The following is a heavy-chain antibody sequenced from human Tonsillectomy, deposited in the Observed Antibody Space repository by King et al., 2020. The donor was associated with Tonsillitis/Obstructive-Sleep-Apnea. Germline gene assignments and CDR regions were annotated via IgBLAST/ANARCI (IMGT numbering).Heavy chain of an antibody. D-gene: IGHD1-14*01. J-gene: IGHJ4*02. CDR2: ISGSGGDT. CDR3: AKELRGSRPVTEY. CDR1: GFTFSSYG. V-gene: IGHV3-23*04. Sequence: VQLVESGGGLVQSGGSLRLSCVASGFTFSSYGMNWVRQAPGKGLEWVSGISGSGGDTYYADSVKGRFTISRDNSKNTLWLQMNSLRAEDTAVYYCAKELRGSRPVTEYGGQGTLVTVSS.